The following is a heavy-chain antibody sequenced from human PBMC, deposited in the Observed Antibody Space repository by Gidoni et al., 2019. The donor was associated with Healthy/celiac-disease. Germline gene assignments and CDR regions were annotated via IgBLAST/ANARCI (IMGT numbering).Heavy chain of an antibody. CDR2: INPNSGGT. Sequence: QVQLVQSGAEVKKPGASVKVSCKASGYTFTGYYMHWVRQAPGQGLEWMGWINPNSGGTNYAQKFQGRVTMTRDTSISTAYMELSRLRSDDTAVYYCARDWGAAGTDYYYGMDVWGQGTTVTVSS. V-gene: IGHV1-2*02. CDR1: GYTFTGYY. CDR3: ARDWGAAGTDYYYGMDV. J-gene: IGHJ6*02. D-gene: IGHD6-13*01.